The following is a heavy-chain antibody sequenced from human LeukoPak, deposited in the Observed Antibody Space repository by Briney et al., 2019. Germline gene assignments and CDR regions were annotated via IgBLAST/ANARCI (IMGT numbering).Heavy chain of an antibody. V-gene: IGHV3-21*01. D-gene: IGHD3-16*02. Sequence: PGGSLRLSCAASGFTFNSYSMNWVRQAPGKGLEWVSSISSSGDYIYYADSVKGRFIISRDNAKTSVFLQMNSLRAEDTAIYYCAKADDFVWGSFRSPPDNWGQGTLVVVSS. CDR1: GFTFNSYS. CDR2: ISSSGDYI. CDR3: AKADDFVWGSFRSPPDN. J-gene: IGHJ4*02.